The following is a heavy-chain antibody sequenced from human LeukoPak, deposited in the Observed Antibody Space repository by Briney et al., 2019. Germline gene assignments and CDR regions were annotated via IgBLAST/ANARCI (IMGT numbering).Heavy chain of an antibody. Sequence: GGSLRLSCAASGFTFDDYAMHWVRQAPGKGLEWVSGISWNSGHKGYADSVKGRFTISRDNAKNSLYLQMNSLRAEDTAVYYCARVGGSHYGSGSYYLWFDPWGQGTLVTVSS. CDR1: GFTFDDYA. V-gene: IGHV3-9*01. CDR2: ISWNSGHK. CDR3: ARVGGSHYGSGSYYLWFDP. J-gene: IGHJ5*02. D-gene: IGHD3-10*01.